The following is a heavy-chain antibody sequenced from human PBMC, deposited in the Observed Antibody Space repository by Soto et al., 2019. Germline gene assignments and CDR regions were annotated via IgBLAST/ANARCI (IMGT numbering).Heavy chain of an antibody. J-gene: IGHJ4*02. CDR2: IYYSGST. CDR3: ARGFTYYYDSSGGFDY. Sequence: QLQLQESGPGLVKPSETLSLTCTVSGGSISSSSYYWGWIRQPPGKGLEWIGSIYYSGSTYYNPSLKSRVTISVDTSKNQFSLKLSSVTAADTAVYYCARGFTYYYDSSGGFDYWGQGTLVTVSS. V-gene: IGHV4-39*01. CDR1: GGSISSSSYY. D-gene: IGHD3-22*01.